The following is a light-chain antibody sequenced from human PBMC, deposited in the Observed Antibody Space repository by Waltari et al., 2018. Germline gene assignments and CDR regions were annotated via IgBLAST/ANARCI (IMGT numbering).Light chain of an antibody. CDR1: QSVGGT. Sequence: EIVLTQSPGTLSLSPGERATLSCWASQSVGGTLAWYQQKPGQAPRLLIYGASSRATGIPDRFSGSGSGTVFSLSISRLEPEDFAVYYCQHYVRLPVTFGQGP. J-gene: IGKJ1*01. CDR3: QHYVRLPVT. CDR2: GAS. V-gene: IGKV3-20*01.